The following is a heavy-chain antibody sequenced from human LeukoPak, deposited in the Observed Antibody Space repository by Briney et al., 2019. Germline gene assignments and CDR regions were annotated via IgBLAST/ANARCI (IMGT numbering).Heavy chain of an antibody. CDR1: GGSISSSIYY. V-gene: IGHV4-39*01. J-gene: IGHJ6*03. D-gene: IGHD6-19*01. CDR2: ISYSGST. Sequence: SETLSLTCTVSGGSISSSIYYWGWIRQPPGKGLEWIGSISYSGSTYYNPSLKSRVTISVDTSKNQFSLKLSSVTAADTAVYYCTSKQWVYFYMDVWGKGTTVTVSS. CDR3: TSKQWVYFYMDV.